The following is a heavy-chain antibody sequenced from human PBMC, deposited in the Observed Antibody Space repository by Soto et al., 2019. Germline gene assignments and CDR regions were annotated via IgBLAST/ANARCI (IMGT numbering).Heavy chain of an antibody. Sequence: SVKVSCKASGYTFTSYGISWGRQAPGQGLEWMGWISPYNGNTNYAQKLQGKVTMTTDTSTSTAYMELRSLRSDDTAVYYCARVSVAATLSPSDYWGQGTLDTVSS. CDR1: GYTFTSYG. V-gene: IGHV1-18*01. CDR2: ISPYNGNT. J-gene: IGHJ4*02. CDR3: ARVSVAATLSPSDY. D-gene: IGHD2-15*01.